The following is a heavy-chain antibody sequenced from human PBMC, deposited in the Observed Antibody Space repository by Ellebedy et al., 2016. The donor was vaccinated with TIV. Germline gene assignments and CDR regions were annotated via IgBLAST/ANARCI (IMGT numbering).Heavy chain of an antibody. J-gene: IGHJ5*02. CDR1: GGSISSYY. V-gene: IGHV4-59*08. Sequence: MPSETLSLTCTVSGGSISSYYWSWIRPPPGKGLEWIGYIYYSGSTYYKPSLKSRVTISVDTSKNQFSLTLSSVTAADTAVYYCAKHVDEYSSSKRFDPWGQGTLVTVSS. CDR3: AKHVDEYSSSKRFDP. D-gene: IGHD6-6*01. CDR2: IYYSGST.